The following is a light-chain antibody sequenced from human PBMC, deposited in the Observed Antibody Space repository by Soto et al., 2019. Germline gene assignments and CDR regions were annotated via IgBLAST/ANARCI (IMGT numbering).Light chain of an antibody. CDR2: GAS. CDR1: QSVSSN. J-gene: IGKJ1*01. V-gene: IGKV3-15*01. CDR3: QQYNNWPRT. Sequence: ERVITQSPATLSVSPWERATLSFRASQSVSSNLAWYQQNLGQAPRLLIYGASTRATGIPARFSGSGSGTEFTLTISSLQSEDFAVYYCQQYNNWPRTFGQGTKVDIK.